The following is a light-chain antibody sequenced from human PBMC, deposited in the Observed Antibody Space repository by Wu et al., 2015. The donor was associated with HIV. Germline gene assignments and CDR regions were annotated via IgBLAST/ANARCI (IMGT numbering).Light chain of an antibody. CDR3: QQYGSPPPLT. Sequence: EIVLTQSPGTLSLSPGERATLSCRASQSLSSDYLTWYQQKPGQAPRLLVFGASSRATGIPDRFSGSGSGTDFTLTITRLEPEDFAVYFCQQYGSPPPLTFGGGTKVEIK. CDR2: GAS. CDR1: QSLSSDY. J-gene: IGKJ4*01. V-gene: IGKV3-20*01.